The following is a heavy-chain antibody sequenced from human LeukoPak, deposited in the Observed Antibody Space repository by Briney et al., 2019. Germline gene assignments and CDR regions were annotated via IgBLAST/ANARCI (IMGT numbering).Heavy chain of an antibody. CDR2: ISGSGGST. J-gene: IGHJ4*02. CDR3: ARDPEGTTMTAYTNYFDY. CDR1: GFTFSSYA. D-gene: IGHD2-2*02. Sequence: GGSLRLSCAASGFTFSSYAMSWVRQAPGKGLEWVSAISGSGGSTYYADSVKGRFTISRDNSKNTLYLQMNSLRAEDTAVYYCARDPEGTTMTAYTNYFDYWGQGTLVTVSS. V-gene: IGHV3-23*01.